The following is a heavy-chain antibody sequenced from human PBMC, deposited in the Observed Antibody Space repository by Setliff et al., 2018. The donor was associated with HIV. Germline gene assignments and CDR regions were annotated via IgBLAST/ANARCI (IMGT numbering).Heavy chain of an antibody. CDR2: INTETGNP. Sequence: ASVKVSCKASGGTFNTYGISWVRQAPGQGLEWMGWINTETGNPMYAQGFRGRFVFSLDTSVSTAYLQITSLKTEDTAMYYCARVGSYWSTFDYWGQGALVTVSS. CDR1: GGTFNTYG. J-gene: IGHJ4*02. D-gene: IGHD1-26*01. CDR3: ARVGSYWSTFDY. V-gene: IGHV7-4-1*02.